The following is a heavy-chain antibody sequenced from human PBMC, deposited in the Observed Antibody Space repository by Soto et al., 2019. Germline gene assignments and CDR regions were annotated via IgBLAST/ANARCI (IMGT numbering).Heavy chain of an antibody. CDR1: GGSISSYY. V-gene: IGHV4-59*01. D-gene: IGHD4-17*01. CDR2: IYYSGST. J-gene: IGHJ1*01. CDR3: ARATVTTSPFQH. Sequence: SETLSLTCTVSGGSISSYYWSWIRQPPGKGLEWIGYIYYSGSTNYNPSLKSRVTISVDTSKNQFSLKLSSVTAADTAVYYCARATVTTSPFQHWGQGTLVTVSS.